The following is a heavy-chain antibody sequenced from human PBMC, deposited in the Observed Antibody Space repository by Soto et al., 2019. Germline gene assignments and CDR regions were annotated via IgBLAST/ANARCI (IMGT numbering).Heavy chain of an antibody. Sequence: GGSLRLSGTASGFTFVEYAMNWVLQAPGKGLEWVAFMKSKAYGGTTEYAASVKGRFAISRDDSKSIAYVQMNSLKSEDTAVYYCTRVPMATVTSPWWGSPLYDYWGQGTLVTVSS. V-gene: IGHV3-49*04. CDR3: TRVPMATVTSPWWGSPLYDY. J-gene: IGHJ4*02. D-gene: IGHD4-17*01. CDR2: MKSKAYGGTT. CDR1: GFTFVEYA.